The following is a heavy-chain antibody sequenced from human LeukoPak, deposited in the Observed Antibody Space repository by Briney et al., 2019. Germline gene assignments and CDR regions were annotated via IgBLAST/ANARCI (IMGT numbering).Heavy chain of an antibody. Sequence: GGSLRLSCAASGFTFSSYGMHWVRQAPGKGLEWVAFIRYDGSNKYYADSVKGRFTISRDNSKNTLYLQMNSLRAEDTAVYYCAKAAYYYDSSGYYLWDYWGQGTLVTVSS. J-gene: IGHJ4*02. CDR3: AKAAYYYDSSGYYLWDY. CDR2: IRYDGSNK. CDR1: GFTFSSYG. D-gene: IGHD3-22*01. V-gene: IGHV3-30*02.